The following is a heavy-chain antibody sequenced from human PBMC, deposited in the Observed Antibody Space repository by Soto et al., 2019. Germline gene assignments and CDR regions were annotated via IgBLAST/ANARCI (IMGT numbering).Heavy chain of an antibody. J-gene: IGHJ5*02. D-gene: IGHD3-3*01. V-gene: IGHV4-59*01. CDR1: GGSISSYY. CDR3: ARSRLERITIFGVVITWFDP. Sequence: PSETLSLTCTVSGGSISSYYWSWIRQPPGKGLEWIGYIYYSGSTNYNPSLKSRVTISVDTSKNQFSLKLSSVTAADTAVYYCARSRLERITIFGVVITWFDPWGQGTLVTVSS. CDR2: IYYSGST.